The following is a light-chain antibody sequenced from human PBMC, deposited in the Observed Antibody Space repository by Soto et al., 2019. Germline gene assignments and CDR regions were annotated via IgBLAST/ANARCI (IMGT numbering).Light chain of an antibody. Sequence: EIVLTQSPATLSLSPGERATLSCRASQSVSSCLAWYQQQPGQAPTLLFYDASNSATGIPARFSGSGSGTDFPTTISRLEPEDFAVYCRQQRSNRPQTFGQGTKVEIK. CDR1: QSVSSC. V-gene: IGKV3-11*01. CDR2: DAS. CDR3: QQRSNRPQT. J-gene: IGKJ1*01.